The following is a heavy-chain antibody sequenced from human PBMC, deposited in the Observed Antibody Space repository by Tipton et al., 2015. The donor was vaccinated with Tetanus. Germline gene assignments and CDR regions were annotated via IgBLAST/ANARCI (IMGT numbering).Heavy chain of an antibody. V-gene: IGHV1-18*01. Sequence: QVQLVQSGAEVKKPGASVKVSCKASGYTFTSYGISWVRQAPGQGLEWMGWISAYNGNTNYAQKLQGRVTMTTDTSTSTAYMELRSLRSDDTAVYYCATAPGDIVVVPAAIGYYYGMDVWGQGTTVTVSS. CDR3: ATAPGDIVVVPAAIGYYYGMDV. J-gene: IGHJ6*02. CDR1: GYTFTSYG. D-gene: IGHD2-2*01. CDR2: ISAYNGNT.